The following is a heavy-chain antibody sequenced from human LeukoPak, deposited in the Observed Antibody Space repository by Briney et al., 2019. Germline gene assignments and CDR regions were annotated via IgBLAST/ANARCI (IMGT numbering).Heavy chain of an antibody. CDR1: GFTFSSYW. CDR2: IKQDGSEK. D-gene: IGHD6-19*01. V-gene: IGHV3-7*01. J-gene: IGHJ5*02. Sequence: AGGSLSLSCAASGFTFSSYWMSWVRQAPGKGLEWVANIKQDGSEKYYVDSVKGRFTISRDNAKNSLYLQMNSLRAEDTAVYYCARDRKGWYSSGWYPWFDPWGQGTLVTVSS. CDR3: ARDRKGWYSSGWYPWFDP.